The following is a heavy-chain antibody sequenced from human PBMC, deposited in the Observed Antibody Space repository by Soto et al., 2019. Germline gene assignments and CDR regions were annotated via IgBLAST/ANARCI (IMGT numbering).Heavy chain of an antibody. CDR2: MYHSGST. Sequence: SETLSLTCTVSGGSVSSSGSHYWGWIRQPPGQGLEWIGSMYHSGSTYYNPSLKSRVTISVDTSKNQFSLKLNSVTAADTAVYYCARARDSWGQGTRVTVSS. CDR3: ARARDS. V-gene: IGHV4-39*01. CDR1: GGSVSSSGSHY. J-gene: IGHJ4*02.